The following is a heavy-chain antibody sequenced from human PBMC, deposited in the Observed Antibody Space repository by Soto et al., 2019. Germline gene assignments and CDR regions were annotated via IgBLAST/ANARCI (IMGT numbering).Heavy chain of an antibody. CDR3: AKGGRIRYCTNGVCLWSCGMDV. CDR2: ISGSGGST. Sequence: GGSLRLSCAASGFTFSSYAMSWVRQAPGKGLEWVSAISGSGGSTYYADSVKGRFTISRDNSKNTLYLQMNSLRAEDTAVYYCAKGGRIRYCTNGVCLWSCGMDVWGQGTTVTVSS. CDR1: GFTFSSYA. D-gene: IGHD2-8*01. V-gene: IGHV3-23*01. J-gene: IGHJ6*02.